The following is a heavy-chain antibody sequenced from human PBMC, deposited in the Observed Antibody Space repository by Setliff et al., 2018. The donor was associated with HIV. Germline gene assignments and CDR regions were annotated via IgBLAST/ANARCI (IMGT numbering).Heavy chain of an antibody. CDR1: GGSISSYY. CDR3: ARTQQTYYYYYYYMDV. J-gene: IGHJ6*03. D-gene: IGHD6-13*01. V-gene: IGHV4-59*08. Sequence: SETLSLTCTVSGGSISSYYWSWIRQPPGKGLEWIGYIYYSGSTNYNPSLKSRVTISVDTSKNQFSLKLSSVTAADTAVYYRARTQQTYYYYYYYMDVWGKGTTVT. CDR2: IYYSGST.